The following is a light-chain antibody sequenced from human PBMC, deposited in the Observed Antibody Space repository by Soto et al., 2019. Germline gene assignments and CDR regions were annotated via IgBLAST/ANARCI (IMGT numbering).Light chain of an antibody. V-gene: IGKV1-39*01. CDR3: QQTQSFPLT. CDR1: QNINSY. Sequence: DIQMTQSPSSLSXSXXXRVTITCRASQNINSYLNWYQQKPGQSPRLLIYTASILQTGVPSGFSGSGSGTDFTLTISNLQAEDSATYYCQQTQSFPLTFGGGTKVEIK. CDR2: TAS. J-gene: IGKJ4*01.